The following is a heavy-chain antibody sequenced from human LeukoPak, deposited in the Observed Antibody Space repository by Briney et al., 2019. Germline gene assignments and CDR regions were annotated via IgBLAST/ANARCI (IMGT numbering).Heavy chain of an antibody. Sequence: PGRSLRLSCAASGFTFDDYAMHWVRQAPGKGLEWVSGISWNSGSIGYADSVKGRFTISRDNAKNTLYLQMNSLRAEDTAVYYCASTDYGDYQTWGQGTLVTVSS. V-gene: IGHV3-9*01. D-gene: IGHD4-17*01. J-gene: IGHJ4*02. CDR2: ISWNSGSI. CDR3: ASTDYGDYQT. CDR1: GFTFDDYA.